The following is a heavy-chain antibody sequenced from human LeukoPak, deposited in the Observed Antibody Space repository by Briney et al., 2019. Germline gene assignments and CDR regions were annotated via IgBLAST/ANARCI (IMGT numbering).Heavy chain of an antibody. V-gene: IGHV3-73*01. J-gene: IGHJ4*02. CDR2: IRNKANDYAT. Sequence: GGSLRLSCAASGFTFSASAMHWVRQASGKRLEWVGRIRNKANDYATLYTASVKGRFTISRDDSTNMAYLQMNSLNTEDTAMYYCTRHGNGDDTSGYTDYWGQGTLVTVSS. CDR1: GFTFSASA. CDR3: TRHGNGDDTSGYTDY. D-gene: IGHD3-22*01.